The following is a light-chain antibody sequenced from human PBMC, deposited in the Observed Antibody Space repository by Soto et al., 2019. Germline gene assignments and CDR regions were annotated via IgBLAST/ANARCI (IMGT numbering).Light chain of an antibody. CDR2: KTS. J-gene: IGKJ1*01. V-gene: IGKV1-5*03. CDR3: QYYHDYCWT. Sequence: DIQLTQSPSTLSASVGDRVTITCRASQSITSWLAWYQQKPGKAPNLLIYKTSNLESGVPSRFSGSGSGTAFTLTISSLQPDDFATYYCQYYHDYCWTFGQGTKVEI. CDR1: QSITSW.